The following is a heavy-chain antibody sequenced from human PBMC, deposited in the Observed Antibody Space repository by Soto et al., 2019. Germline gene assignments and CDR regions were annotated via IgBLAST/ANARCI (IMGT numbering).Heavy chain of an antibody. V-gene: IGHV4-34*01. D-gene: IGHD7-27*01. J-gene: IGHJ4*02. CDR3: ARARTQGLESLTFDY. Sequence: SETLSLTFAVYGGSFSCYYWSWIRQPPGKGLEWIGEINHSGSTNYNPSLKSRVTISVDTSKNQFSLKLSYVTAADTAVYYCARARTQGLESLTFDYWGQGTLVTVSS. CDR2: INHSGST. CDR1: GGSFSCYY.